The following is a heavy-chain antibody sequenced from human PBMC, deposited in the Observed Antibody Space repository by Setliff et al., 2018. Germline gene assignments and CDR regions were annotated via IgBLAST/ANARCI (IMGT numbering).Heavy chain of an antibody. V-gene: IGHV4-31*03. Sequence: PSETLSLTCSVSGDSISIGAYFWSWIRHRPGEGLEYIGHITSSGYTNYSPSLQGRVAISEDTSENQFSLKLSSVTAADTAVYYCARGTFDTSGYFPYPIGYWGQGTLVTVSS. D-gene: IGHD3-22*01. CDR3: ARGTFDTSGYFPYPIGY. CDR1: GDSISIGAYF. J-gene: IGHJ4*02. CDR2: ITSSGYT.